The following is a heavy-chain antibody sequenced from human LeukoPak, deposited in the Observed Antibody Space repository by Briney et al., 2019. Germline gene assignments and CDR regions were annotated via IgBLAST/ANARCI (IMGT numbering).Heavy chain of an antibody. CDR1: GGSISSGGYY. J-gene: IGHJ4*02. CDR3: ARGVPAAMHFDY. V-gene: IGHV4-31*03. Sequence: PSQTLSLTCTVSGGSISSGGYYWSWIRQHPGKGLEWIGYIYYSGSTYYNPSLKSRVTISVDTSKNQFSLKPSSMTAADTAVYYCARGVPAAMHFDYWGQGTLVTVSS. CDR2: IYYSGST. D-gene: IGHD2-2*01.